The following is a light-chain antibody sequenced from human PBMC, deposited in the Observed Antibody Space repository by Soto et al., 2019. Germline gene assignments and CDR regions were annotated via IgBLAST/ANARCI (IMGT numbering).Light chain of an antibody. CDR2: DAS. CDR3: QQRRNWPRT. V-gene: IGKV3-11*01. Sequence: EIVLTQSPATLSLSPGERATLSGRASQGVSISLVWFQQKPGQAPRLLIYDASNRATDIPARFSGSGSGTDFTLTISSLEPEDLAVYYCQQRRNWPRTFGQGTKLEIK. J-gene: IGKJ2*01. CDR1: QGVSIS.